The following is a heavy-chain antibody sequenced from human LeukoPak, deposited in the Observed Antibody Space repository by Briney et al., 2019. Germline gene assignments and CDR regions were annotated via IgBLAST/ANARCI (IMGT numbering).Heavy chain of an antibody. CDR3: AREGDCAGWFRPAFRLLDY. CDR2: ISGYNAET. J-gene: IGHJ4*02. D-gene: IGHD6-19*01. V-gene: IGHV1-18*01. Sequence: GASVKVSCKTSGYTFTSSGLYWVRQAPGQGLEWMGWISGYNAETNYARKFQGRVTMTTDTSTTTAYMELTSLTSDDTALYYCAREGDCAGWFRPAFRLLDYWGQGTMATVSS. CDR1: GYTFTSSG.